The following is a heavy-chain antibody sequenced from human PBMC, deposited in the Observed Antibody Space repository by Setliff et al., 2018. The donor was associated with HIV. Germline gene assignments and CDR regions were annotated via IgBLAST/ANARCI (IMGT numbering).Heavy chain of an antibody. D-gene: IGHD4-17*01. Sequence: ASVKVSCKASGYRFTSNCLNWVRQAPGQGPEWMGLINTYSGKPTYVKGLTGRFVFSLDTSVNTAYLQSSSLKTEDTAVYYCARQNCDYHGVDNWGQGTLVTVSS. CDR3: ARQNCDYHGVDN. CDR1: GYRFTSNC. CDR2: INTYSGKP. J-gene: IGHJ4*02. V-gene: IGHV7-4-1*02.